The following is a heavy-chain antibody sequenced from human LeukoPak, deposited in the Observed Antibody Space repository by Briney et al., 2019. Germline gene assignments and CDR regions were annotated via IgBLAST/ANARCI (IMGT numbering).Heavy chain of an antibody. CDR1: GFTFSSYA. Sequence: GGSLRLSCAASGFTFSSYAMSWVRQAPGKGLEWVSAISGSGGSTYYADSVKGRFTISRDNSKNTLYLQTNSLRAEDTAVYYCAANIVVVPAADYYMDVWGKGTTVTVSS. J-gene: IGHJ6*03. V-gene: IGHV3-23*01. D-gene: IGHD2-2*01. CDR2: ISGSGGST. CDR3: AANIVVVPAADYYMDV.